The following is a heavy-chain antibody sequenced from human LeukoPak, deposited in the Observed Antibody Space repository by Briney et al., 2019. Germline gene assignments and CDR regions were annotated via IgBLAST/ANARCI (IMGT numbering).Heavy chain of an antibody. CDR3: AKDGVRYYDSSGLDY. D-gene: IGHD3-22*01. Sequence: GGSLRLSCAASGFTFSSYAMSWVRQAPGKGLEWVSAISGSGGSTYYADSVKGRFTISRDNSKNTLYLQMNSLRAEDTAVYYCAKDGVRYYDSSGLDYWGQGTLVTVSS. CDR1: GFTFSSYA. J-gene: IGHJ4*02. CDR2: ISGSGGST. V-gene: IGHV3-23*01.